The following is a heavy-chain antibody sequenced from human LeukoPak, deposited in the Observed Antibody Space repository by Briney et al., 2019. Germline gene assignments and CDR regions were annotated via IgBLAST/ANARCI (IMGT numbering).Heavy chain of an antibody. CDR3: AREGRDVDNIYYYGMDV. D-gene: IGHD5-12*01. CDR1: GGSVSSGSYY. CDR2: IYYSGST. Sequence: SETLSLTCTVSGGSVSSGSYYWSWVRQPPRRRLECSGDIYYSGSTNYTPSLKSRVTISVDTSKNQFSLMVSSVTAADTAVYYCAREGRDVDNIYYYGMDVWGQGTTVTVSS. V-gene: IGHV4-61*01. J-gene: IGHJ6*02.